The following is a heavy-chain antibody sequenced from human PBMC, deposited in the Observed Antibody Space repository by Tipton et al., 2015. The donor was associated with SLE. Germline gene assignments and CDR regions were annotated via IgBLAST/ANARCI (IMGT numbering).Heavy chain of an antibody. J-gene: IGHJ4*02. Sequence: QSGAEVKKPGASVKVSCKASGHTFSNYDINWVRQAPGQGLEWMGWMNPSGNTAYAEKFQGRVTMTSDTSISTAYMELSSLTSEDTAVYYCARGVDAGVDYWGQGTLVTVSS. D-gene: IGHD7-27*01. CDR2: MNPSGNT. CDR3: ARGVDAGVDY. CDR1: GHTFSNYD. V-gene: IGHV1-8*02.